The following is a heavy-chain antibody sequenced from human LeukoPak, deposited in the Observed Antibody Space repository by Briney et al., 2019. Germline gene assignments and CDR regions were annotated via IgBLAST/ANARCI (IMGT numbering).Heavy chain of an antibody. CDR1: GFTFSSYW. CDR3: AKDIKGGHTAMNAFDI. D-gene: IGHD5-18*01. V-gene: IGHV3-74*01. J-gene: IGHJ3*02. Sequence: GGSLRLSCAASGFTFSSYWMHWVRQASGKGLVWVSRINTDGSSTSYADSVKGRFTISRDNAKNSLYLQMNSLRAEDTALYYCAKDIKGGHTAMNAFDIWGQGTMVTVSS. CDR2: INTDGSST.